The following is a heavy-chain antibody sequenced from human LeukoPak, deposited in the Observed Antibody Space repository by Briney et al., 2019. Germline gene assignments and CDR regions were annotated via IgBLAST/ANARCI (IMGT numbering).Heavy chain of an antibody. Sequence: PGGSLRLSCVSSGFTLRSYTMSWVRQAPGKGLEWVSSASGSESRTYYADSVKGRFTISRDNSKNTMYLQMNSLRAEDTALYYCAKTVVSTGWNYFDYWGQGTLVTVSS. J-gene: IGHJ4*02. CDR3: AKTVVSTGWNYFDY. D-gene: IGHD2-8*02. V-gene: IGHV3-23*01. CDR1: GFTLRSYT. CDR2: ASGSESRT.